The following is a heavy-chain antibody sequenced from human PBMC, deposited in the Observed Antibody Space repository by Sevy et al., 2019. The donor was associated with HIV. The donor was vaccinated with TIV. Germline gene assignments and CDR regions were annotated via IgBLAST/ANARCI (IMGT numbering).Heavy chain of an antibody. V-gene: IGHV3-53*01. D-gene: IGHD3-22*01. CDR1: GFSVSGKY. CDR3: ASGLLRYFFDY. CDR2: IYIGDST. J-gene: IGHJ4*02. Sequence: GGSLRLSCAASGFSVSGKYMSWVRQTPGKRLEWVSVIYIGDSTFYADSVKGRFTISRDNSKNTLFLQMNSLRDEDTAVYYCASGLLRYFFDYWGQGTLVTVSS.